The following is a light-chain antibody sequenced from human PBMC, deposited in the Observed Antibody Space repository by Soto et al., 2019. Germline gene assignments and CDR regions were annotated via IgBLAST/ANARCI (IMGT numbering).Light chain of an antibody. Sequence: EIVMTQSPAALSVSLGERVSLTCRASQGVSSYLAWYQQKPGQAPRLLISDASTRATDIPDRFSGSGSGTDFTLTISSLHSSDLAVYYCLQYSTWPPLYTFGQGTMLEIK. J-gene: IGKJ2*01. CDR1: QGVSSY. CDR3: LQYSTWPPLYT. V-gene: IGKV3-15*01. CDR2: DAS.